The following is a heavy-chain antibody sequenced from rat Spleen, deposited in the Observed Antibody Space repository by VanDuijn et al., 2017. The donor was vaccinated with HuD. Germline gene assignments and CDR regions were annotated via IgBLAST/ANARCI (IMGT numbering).Heavy chain of an antibody. D-gene: IGHD4-4*01. CDR3: TRRGYLSDWYFDF. Sequence: EVQLVESGGGLVQPGRSMKLSCAASGFTFSDYYMAWVRQAPTKGLEWVASISYDGLVPYYRDSVKGRCTISRDNSESTLYLHMDSLRSEDTAIYYCTRRGYLSDWYFDFWGPGTMVTVSS. V-gene: IGHV5-7*01. CDR1: GFTFSDYY. CDR2: ISYDGLVP. J-gene: IGHJ1*01.